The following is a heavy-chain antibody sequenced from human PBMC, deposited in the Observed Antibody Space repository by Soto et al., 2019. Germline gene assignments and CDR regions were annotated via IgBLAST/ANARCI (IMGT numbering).Heavy chain of an antibody. J-gene: IGHJ4*02. Sequence: QVQLVQSGAEVKKPGASVKVSCQASGYTFGIYGLTWVRQAPGQGPEWMGWISPSSGRTKYAQKFQGRVTMTTQTSPNTAHMELRSLTSDDTAVYYCARESVCSGTSCPWDYWGQGTLVTVSS. D-gene: IGHD2-2*01. CDR2: ISPSSGRT. CDR3: ARESVCSGTSCPWDY. V-gene: IGHV1-18*01. CDR1: GYTFGIYG.